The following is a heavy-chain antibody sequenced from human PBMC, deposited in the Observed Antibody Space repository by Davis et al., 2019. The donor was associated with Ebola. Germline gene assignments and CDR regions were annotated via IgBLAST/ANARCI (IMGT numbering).Heavy chain of an antibody. CDR3: ARPLATSGRAYDAFDI. J-gene: IGHJ3*02. CDR1: GGSISSSTW. CDR2: IYPSGNT. D-gene: IGHD6-13*01. Sequence: SETLSLTCAVSGGSISSSTWWSWVRQSPGKGLEWIGEIYPSGNTNYNPSLKRRVTISVDRSKNQFSLKLNSVTAADTAVYYCARPLATSGRAYDAFDIWGQGTVVTVSS. V-gene: IGHV4-4*02.